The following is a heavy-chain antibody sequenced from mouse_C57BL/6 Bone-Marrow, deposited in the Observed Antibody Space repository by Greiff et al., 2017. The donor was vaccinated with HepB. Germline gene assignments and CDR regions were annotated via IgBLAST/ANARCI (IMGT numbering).Heavy chain of an antibody. CDR1: GYTFTDYE. CDR3: TRGTTVGGYFDV. CDR2: IDPETGGT. Sequence: QVQLQQSGAELVRPGASVTLSCKASGYTFTDYEMHWVQQTPVHGLEWIGAIDPETGGTAYNQKFKGKAILTADKSSSTAYMELRSLTSEDSAVYYCTRGTTVGGYFDVWGTGTAVTVSS. D-gene: IGHD1-1*01. V-gene: IGHV1-15*01. J-gene: IGHJ1*03.